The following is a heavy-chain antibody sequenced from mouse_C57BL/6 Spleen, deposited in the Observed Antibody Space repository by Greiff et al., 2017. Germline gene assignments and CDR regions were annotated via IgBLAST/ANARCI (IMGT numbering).Heavy chain of an antibody. V-gene: IGHV1-55*01. J-gene: IGHJ2*01. Sequence: QVQLQQSGAELVKPGASVKMSCKASGYTFTSYWITWVKQRPGQGLEWIGDIYPGSGSTNYNEKFKSKATLTVDTSSSTAYMQLSSLTSEDSAVYYCARGGYYENYFDYWGQGTTLTVSS. D-gene: IGHD2-3*01. CDR3: ARGGYYENYFDY. CDR1: GYTFTSYW. CDR2: IYPGSGST.